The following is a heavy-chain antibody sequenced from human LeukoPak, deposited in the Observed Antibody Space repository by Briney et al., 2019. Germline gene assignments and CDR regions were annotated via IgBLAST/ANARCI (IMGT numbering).Heavy chain of an antibody. J-gene: IGHJ4*02. Sequence: PGVSLRLSCAASGFTFSSYGMHWVRQAPGKGLEWVAVISYDGSNKYYADSVKGRFTISRDNSKNMLFVQMNSLRAEDTAVYYCATRGTKYCGGDCYSVPYYWGQGTLVTVSS. CDR2: ISYDGSNK. CDR3: ATRGTKYCGGDCYSVPYY. D-gene: IGHD2-21*02. CDR1: GFTFSSYG. V-gene: IGHV3-30*03.